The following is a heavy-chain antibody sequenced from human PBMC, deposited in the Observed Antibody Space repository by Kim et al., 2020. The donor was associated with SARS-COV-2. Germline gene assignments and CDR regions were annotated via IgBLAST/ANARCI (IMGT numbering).Heavy chain of an antibody. V-gene: IGHV3-30*04. CDR2: ISYDGSNK. D-gene: IGHD2-2*01. CDR3: ARGLRPAATEDFDY. CDR1: GFTFSSYA. J-gene: IGHJ4*02. Sequence: GGSLILSCAASGFTFSSYAMHWVRQAPGKGLEWVAVISYDGSNKYYADSVKGRFTISRDNSKNTLYLQMNSLRAEDTAVYYCARGLRPAATEDFDYWGQGTLVTVSS.